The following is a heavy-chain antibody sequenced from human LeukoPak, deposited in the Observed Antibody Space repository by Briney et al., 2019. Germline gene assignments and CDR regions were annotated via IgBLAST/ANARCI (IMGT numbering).Heavy chain of an antibody. CDR3: ARSYSYGYYYYYGTDV. Sequence: SQTLSLTCTVSGGSISSGGYYWSWIRQHPGKGLEWIGYIYYSGSTYYNPSLKSRVTISVDTSKNQFSLKLSSVTAADTAVYYCARSYSYGYYYYYGTDVWGKGTTVTVSS. CDR1: GGSISSGGYY. D-gene: IGHD5-18*01. CDR2: IYYSGST. J-gene: IGHJ6*04. V-gene: IGHV4-31*03.